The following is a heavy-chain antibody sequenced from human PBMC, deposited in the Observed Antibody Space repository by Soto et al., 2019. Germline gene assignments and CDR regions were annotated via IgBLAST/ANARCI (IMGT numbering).Heavy chain of an antibody. CDR2: ISGSGGTT. Sequence: PGGSLRLSCAASGFTFSSYAMSWVRQAPGKGLEWVSAISGSGGTTYYADSVKGRFTISRDNSKRSLHLQMMSLTAEDTAIYYCVRGGGGGLFDPWGQGTMVTVSS. CDR3: VRGGGGGLFDP. J-gene: IGHJ5*02. CDR1: GFTFSSYA. D-gene: IGHD2-15*01. V-gene: IGHV3-23*01.